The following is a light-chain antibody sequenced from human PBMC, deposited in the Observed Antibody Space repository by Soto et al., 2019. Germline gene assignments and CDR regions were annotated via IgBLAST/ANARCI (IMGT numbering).Light chain of an antibody. CDR2: DAS. V-gene: IGKV3-20*01. Sequence: EIVLTQSPDTLSLSPGERATLSCRASQSVGSSSLAWYQQKPGQAPRLLLYDASSRATDIPDRFSGSGSGTDFTLPISRLEPEDFAVYYCQHYGGSPPRYTFGQGTKLEIK. CDR1: QSVGSSS. CDR3: QHYGGSPPRYT. J-gene: IGKJ2*01.